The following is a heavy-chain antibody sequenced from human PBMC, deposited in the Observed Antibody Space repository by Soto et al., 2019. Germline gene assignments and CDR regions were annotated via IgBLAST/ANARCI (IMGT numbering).Heavy chain of an antibody. CDR1: GFTFSSYE. CDR2: ISSSGSTI. D-gene: IGHD3-10*01. CDR3: ASDLMRGGMDV. Sequence: EVQLVESGGGLVQPGGSLRLSCAASGFTFSSYEMNWVRQAPGKGLEWVSYISSSGSTIYYADSVKGRFTIARDNAKNSLYLQMNSLRAEDTAVYYCASDLMRGGMDVWCQGTTVTVAS. V-gene: IGHV3-48*03. J-gene: IGHJ6*02.